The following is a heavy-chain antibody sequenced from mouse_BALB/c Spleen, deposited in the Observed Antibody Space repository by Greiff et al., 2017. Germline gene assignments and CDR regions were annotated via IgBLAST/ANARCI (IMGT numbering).Heavy chain of an antibody. D-gene: IGHD1-1*02. V-gene: IGHV1S29*02. J-gene: IGHJ4*01. CDR1: GYTFTDYN. Sequence: EVQLQQSGPELVKPGASVKISCKASGYTFTDYNMHWVKQSHGKSLEWIGYIYPYNGGTGYNQKFKSKATLTVDNSSSTAYMELRSLTSEDSAVYYCARMGGNGYYAMDYWGQGTSVTVSS. CDR3: ARMGGNGYYAMDY. CDR2: IYPYNGGT.